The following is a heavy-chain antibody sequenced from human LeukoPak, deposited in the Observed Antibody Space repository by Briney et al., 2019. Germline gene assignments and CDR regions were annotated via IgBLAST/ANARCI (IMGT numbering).Heavy chain of an antibody. CDR1: GDSVTSVGFY. CDR3: ARHSGSGSLSRPFDP. V-gene: IGHV4-39*02. Sequence: SETLSLTRTVSGDSVTSVGFYLAWLGPRQGEGVEWIAPVYYTGSTYYNPSLKDRVTISIDTSKNHCSLKLRSVVAPDTAVYYGARHSGSGSLSRPFDPWGQGTLVTVSS. CDR2: VYYTGST. J-gene: IGHJ5*02. D-gene: IGHD3-10*01.